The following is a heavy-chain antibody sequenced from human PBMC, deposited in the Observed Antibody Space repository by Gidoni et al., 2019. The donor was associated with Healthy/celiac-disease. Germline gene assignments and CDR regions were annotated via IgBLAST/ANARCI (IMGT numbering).Heavy chain of an antibody. V-gene: IGHV1-46*01. CDR2: INPSGGST. J-gene: IGHJ4*02. D-gene: IGHD3-10*01. Sequence: VQLVQSGAEVKKPGASVKGYCKASAYTFTSYYMHWVRQAPGQGLEWMGIINPSGGSTSYAQKFQGRVTMTRDTSTSTVYMELSSLISEDTAVYYCARGPYYYGSGSYGGDYWGQGTLVTVSS. CDR1: AYTFTSYY. CDR3: ARGPYYYGSGSYGGDY.